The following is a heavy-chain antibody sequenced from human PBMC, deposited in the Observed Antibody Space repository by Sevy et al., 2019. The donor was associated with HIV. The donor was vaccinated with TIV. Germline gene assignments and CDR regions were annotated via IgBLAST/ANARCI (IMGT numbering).Heavy chain of an antibody. D-gene: IGHD3-22*01. CDR2: IYHGGST. CDR3: ARARYYDSSAYYYFDY. V-gene: IGHV4-38-2*01. CDR1: GYSISSGYY. Sequence: SETLSLTCAVSGYSISSGYYWGWIRQPPGKGLEWIGSIYHGGSTYYNPSLKSRFTISVDTSKNQFSLKLSSVTAADTAGYYCARARYYDSSAYYYFDYWGQGTLVTVSS. J-gene: IGHJ4*02.